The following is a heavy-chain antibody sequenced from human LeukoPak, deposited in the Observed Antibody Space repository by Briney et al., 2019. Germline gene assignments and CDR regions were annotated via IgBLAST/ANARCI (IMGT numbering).Heavy chain of an antibody. CDR1: GFTFSDYT. V-gene: IGHV3-21*01. J-gene: IGHJ4*02. D-gene: IGHD2-2*01. Sequence: PGGSLRLSCAASGFTFSDYTMNWVRQAPGKGLEWLSSIGTAGNYIFYADSVQGRFTISRDNASDSLYLEMKSLRVEDTATYYCATNLFCASASCLWGQGTLVTVSS. CDR2: IGTAGNYI. CDR3: ATNLFCASASCL.